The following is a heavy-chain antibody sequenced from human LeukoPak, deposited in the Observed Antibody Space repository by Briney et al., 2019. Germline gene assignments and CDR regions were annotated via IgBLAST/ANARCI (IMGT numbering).Heavy chain of an antibody. CDR3: ARQYGPIDY. J-gene: IGHJ4*02. V-gene: IGHV4-39*01. CDR2: IYYSGST. D-gene: IGHD4-17*01. Sequence: PSETLSLTCTVSGGSITSSGYYWGWIRQPPGKGLEWIGSIYYSGSTYYNPSLKSRVTISVDTSKNQFSLNLSSVTAADTAVYNCARQYGPIDYWGQGTLVTVSS. CDR1: GGSITSSGYY.